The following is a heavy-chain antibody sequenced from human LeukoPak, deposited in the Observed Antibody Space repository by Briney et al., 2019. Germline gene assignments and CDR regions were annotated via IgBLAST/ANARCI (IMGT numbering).Heavy chain of an antibody. J-gene: IGHJ6*02. CDR1: GFTFSSYA. CDR3: ARDSDYYYYGMDV. V-gene: IGHV3-30-3*01. Sequence: PGGSLRLSCAASGFTFSSYAMHWVRQAPGKGLEWVAVISYDGGNKYYADSVKGRFTISRDNSKNTLYLQMNSLRAEDTAVYYCARDSDYYYYGMDVWGQGTTVTVSS. CDR2: ISYDGGNK.